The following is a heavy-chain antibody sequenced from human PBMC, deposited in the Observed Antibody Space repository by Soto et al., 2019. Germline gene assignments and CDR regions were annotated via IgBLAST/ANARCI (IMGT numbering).Heavy chain of an antibody. CDR1: GFTFSSYS. V-gene: IGHV3-21*01. CDR3: ARERWGPGWFDP. D-gene: IGHD3-16*01. CDR2: ISSSSSYI. J-gene: IGHJ5*02. Sequence: EVQLVESGGGLVKPGGSLRLSCAASGFTFSSYSMNWVRQAPGKGLEWVSSISSSSSYIYYADSVKGRFTISRDNAKNSLYLQMNSLRAEDTAVYYCARERWGPGWFDPWGQGTLVTVSS.